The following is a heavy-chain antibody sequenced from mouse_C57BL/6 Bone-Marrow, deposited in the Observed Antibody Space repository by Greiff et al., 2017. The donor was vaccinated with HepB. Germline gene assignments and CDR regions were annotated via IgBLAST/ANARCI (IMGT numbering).Heavy chain of an antibody. D-gene: IGHD1-1*01. Sequence: EVKLMESGPELVKPGASVKISCKASGYSFTGYYMHWVKQSHGNILDWIGYIYPYNGVSSYNQKFKGKATLTVDKSSSTAYMELRSLTSEDSAVYYCARGPYYGSSYWYFDVWGTGTTVTVSS. CDR1: GYSFTGYY. J-gene: IGHJ1*03. CDR2: IYPYNGVS. CDR3: ARGPYYGSSYWYFDV. V-gene: IGHV1-31*01.